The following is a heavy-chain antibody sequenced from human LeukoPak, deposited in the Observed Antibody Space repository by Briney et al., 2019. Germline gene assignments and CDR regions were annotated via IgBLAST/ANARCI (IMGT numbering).Heavy chain of an antibody. D-gene: IGHD2-21*01. V-gene: IGHV4-39*01. CDR2: IYYSGST. Sequence: PSETLSLTCTVSGGSISSSSYYWGWIRQPPGKGLEWIGSIYYSGSTYYNPSLKSRVTISVDTSKNQFSLKLSSVTAADTAVYYCARHKIEYYYYGMDVWGQGTTVTVSS. CDR1: GGSISSSSYY. J-gene: IGHJ6*02. CDR3: ARHKIEYYYYGMDV.